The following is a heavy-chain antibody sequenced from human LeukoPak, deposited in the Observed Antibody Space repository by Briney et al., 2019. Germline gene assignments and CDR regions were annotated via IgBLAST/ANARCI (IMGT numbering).Heavy chain of an antibody. CDR1: GLTFSSNY. V-gene: IGHV3-74*01. Sequence: GGSLRLSCAASGLTFSSNYMSWVRQAPGKGLEWVSHINSDGSNTNYADSVKGRFTISRDNAKNTLYLQMSSLRAEDTAVYYCARVRVQLWFADGFDIWGQGTMAIVSS. J-gene: IGHJ3*02. CDR3: ARVRVQLWFADGFDI. D-gene: IGHD3-10*01. CDR2: INSDGSNT.